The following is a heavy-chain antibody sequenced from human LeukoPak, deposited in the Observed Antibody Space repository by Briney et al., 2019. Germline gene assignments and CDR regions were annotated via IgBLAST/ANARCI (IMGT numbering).Heavy chain of an antibody. Sequence: KSGESLKISCKGSGYSFTSYWIGWVRQMPGKGLEWMGIIYPGDSDTRYSPSFQGQVTISADKSISTAYLQWSSLKASDTAMYYCARLQGGYYDSSGYYYFDYWGQGTLVTVSS. CDR2: IYPGDSDT. D-gene: IGHD3-22*01. V-gene: IGHV5-51*01. J-gene: IGHJ4*02. CDR1: GYSFTSYW. CDR3: ARLQGGYYDSSGYYYFDY.